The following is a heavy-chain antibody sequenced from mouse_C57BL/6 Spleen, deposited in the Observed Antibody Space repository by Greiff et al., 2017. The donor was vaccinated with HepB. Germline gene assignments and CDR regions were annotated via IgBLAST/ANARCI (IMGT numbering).Heavy chain of an antibody. CDR3: ARAGRDYAMDY. J-gene: IGHJ4*01. V-gene: IGHV1-66*01. CDR2: IYPGSGNT. Sequence: VKLQESGPELVKPGASVKISCKASGYSFTSYYIHWVKQRPGQGLEWIGWIYPGSGNTKYNEKFKGKATLTADTSSSTAYMQLSSLTSEDSAVYYCARAGRDYAMDYWGQGTSVTVSS. D-gene: IGHD1-1*01. CDR1: GYSFTSYY.